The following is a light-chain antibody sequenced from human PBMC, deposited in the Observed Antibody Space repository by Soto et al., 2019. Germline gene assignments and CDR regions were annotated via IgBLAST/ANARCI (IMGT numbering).Light chain of an antibody. Sequence: EIVLTQPPGPLSVSPGDRVTLSCRASQTVNNNYLAWYQQKPGQAPRLLIYGASTPATGTPARFSGSGSGTDFTLTVSRLEPEDFAVYYCQQYGGSAPWTFGPGTNVDMK. V-gene: IGKV3-20*01. CDR3: QQYGGSAPWT. CDR2: GAS. CDR1: QTVNNNY. J-gene: IGKJ1*01.